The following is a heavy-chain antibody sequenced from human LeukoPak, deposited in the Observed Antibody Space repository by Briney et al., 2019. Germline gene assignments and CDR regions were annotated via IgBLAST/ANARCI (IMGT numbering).Heavy chain of an antibody. Sequence: GGSLRLSCAASGFTFSSYWMHWVRQAPGKGLVWVSNINSDGSTTTYADSVKGRFTISRDNAENTLYLQMNSLRAEDTAVYYCAREATCSGGSCYRDAFDIWGQGTMVTVSS. CDR2: INSDGSTT. V-gene: IGHV3-74*01. D-gene: IGHD2-15*01. J-gene: IGHJ3*02. CDR1: GFTFSSYW. CDR3: AREATCSGGSCYRDAFDI.